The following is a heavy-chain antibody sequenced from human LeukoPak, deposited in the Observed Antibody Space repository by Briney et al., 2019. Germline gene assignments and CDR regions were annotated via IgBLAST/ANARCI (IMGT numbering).Heavy chain of an antibody. CDR1: GYSISGGYY. Sequence: PSETLSLTCTVSGYSISGGYYWSWIRQPPGKGLEWIGYIYYSGSTNYNPSLKSRVTISVDTSKNQFSLKLSSVTAADTAVYYCARVDNYGSGSYYNGPYYYYYMDVWGKGTTVTVSS. D-gene: IGHD3-10*01. CDR2: IYYSGST. V-gene: IGHV4-61*08. CDR3: ARVDNYGSGSYYNGPYYYYYMDV. J-gene: IGHJ6*03.